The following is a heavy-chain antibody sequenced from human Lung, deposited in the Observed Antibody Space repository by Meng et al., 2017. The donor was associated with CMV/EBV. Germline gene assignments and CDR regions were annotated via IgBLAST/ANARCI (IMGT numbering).Heavy chain of an antibody. CDR3: ASKVEPYYYDRSGYLN. V-gene: IGHV1-18*01. CDR1: GDTFTSYG. CDR2: ISAYNDNT. Sequence: ASVKVSCKASGDTFTSYGFTWVRQAPGQGLEWVGWISAYNDNTNYAQRLRGRVSMTTDTTTSTAYMELRSLRSDDTAVYYCASKVEPYYYDRSGYLNWGQGTLVTVSS. D-gene: IGHD3-22*01. J-gene: IGHJ4*02.